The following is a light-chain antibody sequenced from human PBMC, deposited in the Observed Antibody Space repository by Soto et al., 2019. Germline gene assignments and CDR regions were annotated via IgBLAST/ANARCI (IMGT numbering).Light chain of an antibody. CDR2: EVN. CDR3: LSHSGSSNV. CDR1: SRDVGASDY. Sequence: QSALTQPPSASGSPGQSVAISCTGTSRDVGASDYVSWYQQHSGKAPKLLLYEVNKRPSGVPDRFSGSKSGNTASLTVSALQADDEVDYYCLSHSGSSNVLGTGTKLTVL. V-gene: IGLV2-8*01. J-gene: IGLJ1*01.